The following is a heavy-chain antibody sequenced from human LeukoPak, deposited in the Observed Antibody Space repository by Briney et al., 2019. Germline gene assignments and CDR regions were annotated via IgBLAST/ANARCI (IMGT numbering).Heavy chain of an antibody. CDR2: ISWNSGCI. CDR1: GFTFDDYA. CDR3: AKDTSSSWYGSGSFDY. J-gene: IGHJ4*02. V-gene: IGHV3-9*01. D-gene: IGHD6-13*01. Sequence: PGGSLRLSCAASGFTFDDYAMHWVRQAPGKGLEWVSGISWNSGCIGYADSVKGRFTISRDNAKNSLYLQMNSLRAEDTALYYCAKDTSSSWYGSGSFDYWGQGTLVTVSS.